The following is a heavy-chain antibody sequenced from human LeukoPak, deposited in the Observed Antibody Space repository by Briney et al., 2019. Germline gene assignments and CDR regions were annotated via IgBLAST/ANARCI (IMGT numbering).Heavy chain of an antibody. J-gene: IGHJ3*02. CDR3: AREGNSGYGAFDAFDI. Sequence: GGSLRLSCAASGFTFSSYSMNWVRQAPGKGLEWVSSISSSSSYTYYADSVKGRFTISRDNAKNSLYLQMNSLRAEDTAVYYCAREGNSGYGAFDAFDIWGQGTMVTVSS. CDR1: GFTFSSYS. CDR2: ISSSSSYT. D-gene: IGHD4-17*01. V-gene: IGHV3-21*01.